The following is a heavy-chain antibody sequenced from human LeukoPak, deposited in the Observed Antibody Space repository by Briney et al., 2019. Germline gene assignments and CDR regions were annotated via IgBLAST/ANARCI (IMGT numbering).Heavy chain of an antibody. D-gene: IGHD4-17*01. CDR3: AKGRWDYGDYVWDY. CDR1: GFTFSSYA. CDR2: ISGSGGST. Sequence: PGGSLRLSCAASGFTFSSYAMSWVRQAPGRGLEWVSAISGSGGSTYYADSVKGRFTISRDNSKNTLYLQMNSLRAEDTAVYYCAKGRWDYGDYVWDYWGQGTLVTVSS. J-gene: IGHJ4*02. V-gene: IGHV3-23*01.